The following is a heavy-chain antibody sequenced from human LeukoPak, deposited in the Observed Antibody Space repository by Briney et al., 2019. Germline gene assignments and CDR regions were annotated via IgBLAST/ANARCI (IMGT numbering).Heavy chain of an antibody. J-gene: IGHJ4*02. CDR1: GFTFSSHG. D-gene: IGHD5-12*01. Sequence: GGSLRLSCAASGFTFSSHGMNWVRQAPGKGLEWVSGISGSGGRTYYADSVKGRFTISRDNSNHMLYLQMNSLIAEDTAIYYCAKDDDWLRFEHWGRGTPVSVSS. CDR2: ISGSGGRT. V-gene: IGHV3-23*01. CDR3: AKDDDWLRFEH.